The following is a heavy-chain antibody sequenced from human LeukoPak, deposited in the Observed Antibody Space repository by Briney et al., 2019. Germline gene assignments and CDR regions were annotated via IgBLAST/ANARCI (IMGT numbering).Heavy chain of an antibody. CDR3: VKALGYCSGGSCLAFDI. J-gene: IGHJ3*02. D-gene: IGHD2-15*01. CDR1: GFTFSNYA. V-gene: IGHV3-64D*06. Sequence: GGSLRLSCSASGFTFSNYAMHWVRQAPGKGLEYVSAISSNGGSTYYADSVKGRFTISRDNSKNTLYLQMSSLRAEDTAVYYCVKALGYCSGGSCLAFDIWGQGTRVTVSS. CDR2: ISSNGGST.